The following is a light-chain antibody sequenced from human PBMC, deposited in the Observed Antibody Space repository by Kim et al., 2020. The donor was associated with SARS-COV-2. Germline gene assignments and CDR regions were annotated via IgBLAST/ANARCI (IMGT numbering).Light chain of an antibody. CDR1: PRVSTSN. Sequence: LSPGERTTLACRASPRVSTSNLAWYQQKPGQAPRLLIYAAIHRPGGIPDRFSGSGSGTDFTLTISRLEPEDFAVYYCQYYDTSPYTFGQGTKLEI. CDR3: QYYDTSPYT. CDR2: AAI. J-gene: IGKJ2*01. V-gene: IGKV3-20*01.